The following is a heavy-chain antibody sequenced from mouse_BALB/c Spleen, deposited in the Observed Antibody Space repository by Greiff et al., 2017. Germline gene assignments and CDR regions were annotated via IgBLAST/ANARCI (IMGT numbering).Heavy chain of an antibody. Sequence: EVKVVESGGGLVKPGGSLKLSCAASGFAFSSYDMSWVRQTPEKRLEWVASISSGGSTYYPDSVKGRFTISRDNARNILYLQMSSLRSEDTAMYYCARGVYGNYVFYAMDYWGQGTSVTVSS. CDR1: GFAFSSYD. J-gene: IGHJ4*01. V-gene: IGHV5-6-5*01. CDR3: ARGVYGNYVFYAMDY. D-gene: IGHD2-10*02. CDR2: ISSGGST.